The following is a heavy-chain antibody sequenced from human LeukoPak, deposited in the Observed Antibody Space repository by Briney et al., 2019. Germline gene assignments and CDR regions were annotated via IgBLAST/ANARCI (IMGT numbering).Heavy chain of an antibody. CDR1: GGSFSGYY. CDR2: INHSGST. Sequence: SETLSLTCAVYGGSFSGYYWSWIRQPPGKGLEWIGEINHSGSTNYNPSLKSRVTISVDTSKNQFSLKLSSVTAADTAVYYCARNYYDSSGYYLNYYYYYGMTSGAKGPRSPSP. CDR3: ARNYYDSSGYYLNYYYYYGMTS. D-gene: IGHD3-22*01. J-gene: IGHJ6*02. V-gene: IGHV4-34*01.